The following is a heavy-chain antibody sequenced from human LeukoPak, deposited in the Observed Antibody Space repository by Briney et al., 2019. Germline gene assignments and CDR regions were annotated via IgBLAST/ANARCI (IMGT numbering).Heavy chain of an antibody. CDR2: IIPISGTT. J-gene: IGHJ5*02. V-gene: IGHV1-69*13. CDR1: GGTFTSYA. D-gene: IGHD1-26*01. Sequence: SSADVCCYASGGTFTSYAITWVRQAPGQGLEWMGKIIPISGTTNYAQRFQGRVTFTADESTSTAYMELSSLRSEDTALYYCARKLRLGGNWFDPWGQGTLVTVSS. CDR3: ARKLRLGGNWFDP.